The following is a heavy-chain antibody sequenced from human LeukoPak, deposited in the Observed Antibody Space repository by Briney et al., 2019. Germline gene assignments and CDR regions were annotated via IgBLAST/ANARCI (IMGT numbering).Heavy chain of an antibody. CDR1: GGTFSSYA. Sequence: ASVTVSCKASGGTFSSYAISWVRQAPGQGLEWMGRIIPILGIANYAQKFQGRVTITADKSTSTAYMELSSLRSEDTAVYYCARALMGYYDSSGYLPPVYWGQGTLVIVSS. V-gene: IGHV1-69*04. J-gene: IGHJ4*02. CDR2: IIPILGIA. CDR3: ARALMGYYDSSGYLPPVY. D-gene: IGHD3-22*01.